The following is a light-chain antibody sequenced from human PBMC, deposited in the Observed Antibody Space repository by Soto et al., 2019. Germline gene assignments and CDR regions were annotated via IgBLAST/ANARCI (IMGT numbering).Light chain of an antibody. CDR1: SSNIGSTYD. CDR2: GNT. V-gene: IGLV1-40*01. Sequence: QSVLTQPPSVSGAPGQRVTISCTGSSSNIGSTYDVQWYQQLPGTAPKLLIHGNTNRPSGVPDRFSGSKSGTSASLAITGLHAGEAAYYSCQYEDDSVGVHYVFGTGTRVTGL. CDR3: QYEDDSVGVHYV. J-gene: IGLJ1*01.